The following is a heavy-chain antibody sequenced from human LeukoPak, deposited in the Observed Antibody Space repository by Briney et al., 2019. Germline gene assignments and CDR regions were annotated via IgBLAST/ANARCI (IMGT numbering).Heavy chain of an antibody. J-gene: IGHJ4*02. CDR1: GGSFSGYY. Sequence: SETLSLTCAVYGGSFSGYYWSWIRQPPGKGLEWIGEINHSGSTNYNPSLKSRVTISVDTSKNQFSLKLCSVTAADTAVYYCARVGIQLWLRHFDYWGQGTLVTVSS. V-gene: IGHV4-34*01. CDR3: ARVGIQLWLRHFDY. CDR2: INHSGST. D-gene: IGHD5-18*01.